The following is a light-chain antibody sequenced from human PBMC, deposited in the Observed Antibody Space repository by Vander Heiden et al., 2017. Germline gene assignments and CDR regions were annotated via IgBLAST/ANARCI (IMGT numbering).Light chain of an antibody. CDR1: QSVSSN. J-gene: IGKJ1*01. V-gene: IGKV3-15*01. CDR3: QQDNNWPRT. Sequence: IVMTQSPATLSVSPGERATLSCRASQSVSSNLAWYQQKPGQAPRLLTYGASTRATGIPARFSGSGSGTEFTLTISSLQSEDFAVYYCQQDNNWPRTFGQGTKVEIK. CDR2: GAS.